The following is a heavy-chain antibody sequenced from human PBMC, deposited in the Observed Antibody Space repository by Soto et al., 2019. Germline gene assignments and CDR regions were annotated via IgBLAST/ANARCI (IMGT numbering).Heavy chain of an antibody. Sequence: QITLKESGPPLVKPTQTLTLTCAFSGFSLSTSGVGVGWIRQPPGKALEWLALIYWDDDKRYSPSLKSRLTITKDTSKNQVVLTMTNMDPVDTATYYCAHITYSSWYGRWFDPWGQGTLVTVSS. CDR2: IYWDDDK. CDR3: AHITYSSWYGRWFDP. J-gene: IGHJ5*02. D-gene: IGHD6-13*01. CDR1: GFSLSTSGVG. V-gene: IGHV2-5*02.